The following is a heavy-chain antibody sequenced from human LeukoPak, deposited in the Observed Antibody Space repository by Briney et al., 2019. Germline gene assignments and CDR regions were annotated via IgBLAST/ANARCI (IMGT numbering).Heavy chain of an antibody. D-gene: IGHD3-10*01. J-gene: IGHJ6*02. CDR3: ARHPQRSLRVKTSGPYYNGIDV. CDR2: IYYSGST. Sequence: SETLSLTCTVSHGSIRLGDHYWPWIRQPPGKGLEWIGTIYYSGSTFYNPSLKSRVTISVDTSKNQFSLKLSSVTAADTAVYYLARHPQRSLRVKTSGPYYNGIDVWGQGTTVTVSS. V-gene: IGHV4-39*01. CDR1: HGSIRLGDHY.